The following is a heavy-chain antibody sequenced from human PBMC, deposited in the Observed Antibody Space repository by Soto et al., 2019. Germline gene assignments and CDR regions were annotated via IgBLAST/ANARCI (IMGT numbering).Heavy chain of an antibody. CDR2: ISSSSSYT. V-gene: IGHV3-11*06. CDR1: GFTFSDYY. CDR3: ARHYYDSSGYYQYDAFDI. Sequence: PGGSLRLSCAASGFTFSDYYMSWIRQAPGKGLEWVSYISSSSSYTNYADSVKGRFTISRDNAKNSLYLQMNSLRAEDTAVYYCARHYYDSSGYYQYDAFDIWGQGTMVTVSS. D-gene: IGHD3-22*01. J-gene: IGHJ3*02.